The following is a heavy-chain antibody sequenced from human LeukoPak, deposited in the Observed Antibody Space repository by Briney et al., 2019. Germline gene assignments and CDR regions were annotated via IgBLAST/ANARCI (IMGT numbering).Heavy chain of an antibody. Sequence: ASQTLSLTCTVSGGSISSGGYYWSWIRQHPGKGLEWIGYIYYSGSTYYNPSLKSRVTISVDTSKNQFSLKLSSVTAADTAVYYCVGYCSGGSCYPFDYWGQGTLVTVSS. CDR3: VGYCSGGSCYPFDY. CDR2: IYYSGST. CDR1: GGSISSGGYY. V-gene: IGHV4-31*03. J-gene: IGHJ4*02. D-gene: IGHD2-15*01.